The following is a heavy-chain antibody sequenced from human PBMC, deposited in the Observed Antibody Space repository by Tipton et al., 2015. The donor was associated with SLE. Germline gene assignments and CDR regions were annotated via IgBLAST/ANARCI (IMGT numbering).Heavy chain of an antibody. CDR1: GYTFTSYG. CDR2: ISAYNGNT. J-gene: IGHJ6*03. Sequence: QVQLVQSGAEVKKPGASVKVSCKASGYTFTSYGISWVRQAPGQGLEWMGWISAYNGNTNYAQKLQGRVTMTTDTSTSTAYMELRSLRSDDTAVYYCARDQNYGSGRQRGGLGRGYYYYYMDVWGKGTTVTVSS. CDR3: ARDQNYGSGRQRGGLGRGYYYYYMDV. V-gene: IGHV1-18*01. D-gene: IGHD3-10*01.